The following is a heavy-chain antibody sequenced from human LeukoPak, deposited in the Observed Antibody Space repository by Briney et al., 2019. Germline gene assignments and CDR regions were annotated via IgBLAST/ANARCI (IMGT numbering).Heavy chain of an antibody. CDR3: AKDRASGSGSYSYRGFDH. V-gene: IGHV3-11*01. J-gene: IGHJ5*02. Sequence: GGSLRLSCAASGFTFSDYYMSWIRQAPGKGLEWVSYISSSGSTIYYADSVKGRFTISRDNAKNSLYLQMNSLRAEDTAVYYCAKDRASGSGSYSYRGFDHWGQGTLVTVSS. D-gene: IGHD6-19*01. CDR2: ISSSGSTI. CDR1: GFTFSDYY.